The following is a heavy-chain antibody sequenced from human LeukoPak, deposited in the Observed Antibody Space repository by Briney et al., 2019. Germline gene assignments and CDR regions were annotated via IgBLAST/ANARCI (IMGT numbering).Heavy chain of an antibody. CDR2: INDYTGDT. J-gene: IGHJ6*02. CDR3: ARGRIAKIVVVHSFTYGMDV. CDR1: GGSFTDYF. D-gene: IGHD3-22*01. Sequence: SEPLSLTFTVFGGSFTDYFWTWIRPSPGKGRGWIGEINDYTGDTKYNPSLNSRVSISLEKSKNQLSLELRSVTAADTAVYYYARGRIAKIVVVHSFTYGMDVWGQGTTVTVSS. V-gene: IGHV4-34*01.